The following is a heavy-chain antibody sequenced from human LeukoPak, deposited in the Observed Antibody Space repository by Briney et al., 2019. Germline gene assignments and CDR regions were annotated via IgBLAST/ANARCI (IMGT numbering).Heavy chain of an antibody. CDR2: VSYDGSNK. Sequence: GGSLRLSCAASGFTFSTYAMHWVRQAPGKGLEWVAVVSYDGSNKYYADSVKGRFTISRDNSKNTLYLQMNSLRAEDTPVYYCASTMSRYSGSLSSVPFDYWGQGTLVTVSS. J-gene: IGHJ4*02. CDR1: GFTFSTYA. CDR3: ASTMSRYSGSLSSVPFDY. D-gene: IGHD3-10*01. V-gene: IGHV3-30*04.